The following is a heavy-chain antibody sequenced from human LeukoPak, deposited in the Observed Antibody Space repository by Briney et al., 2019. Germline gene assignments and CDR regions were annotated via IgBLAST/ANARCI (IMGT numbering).Heavy chain of an antibody. CDR2: INRSGGSI. D-gene: IGHD2-2*01. J-gene: IGHJ4*02. CDR3: AIHGCSSTSCYL. Sequence: PGGSLRLSCAASGFTFSSYAMSWVRQAPGKGLEWVSVINRSGGSIHYADSVKGRVTISRDNAKNSLYLQMNSLRDEDTAVYYCAIHGCSSTSCYLWGQGTLVTVSS. V-gene: IGHV3-23*01. CDR1: GFTFSSYA.